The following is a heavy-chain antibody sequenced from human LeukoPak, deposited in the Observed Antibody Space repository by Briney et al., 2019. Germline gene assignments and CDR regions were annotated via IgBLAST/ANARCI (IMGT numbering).Heavy chain of an antibody. CDR3: AYNSRPHWRRVGSSYDY. V-gene: IGHV4-34*01. Sequence: SETLSLTCAVYGGSFSGYYWSWIRQPPGKGLEWIGEINHSGSTNYNPSLKSRVTISVDTSKNQFSLKLSSVTAADTAVYYCAYNSRPHWRRVGSSYDYWGQGTLVTVSS. CDR1: GGSFSGYY. CDR2: INHSGST. D-gene: IGHD6-13*01. J-gene: IGHJ4*02.